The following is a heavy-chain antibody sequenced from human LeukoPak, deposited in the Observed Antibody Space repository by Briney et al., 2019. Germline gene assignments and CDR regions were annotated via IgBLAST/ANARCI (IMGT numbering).Heavy chain of an antibody. CDR2: IKQDGSEK. Sequence: PGGSLRLSCAASGFTFSSYWMSWVRQAPGKGLEWVANIKQDGSEKYYVDSVKGRFTISRDNAKNSLYLQMNSLRAEDTAVYYCARGSLDIVVVPAAQIPSDFDYWGQGTLVTVSS. CDR3: ARGSLDIVVVPAAQIPSDFDY. CDR1: GFTFSSYW. D-gene: IGHD2-2*03. J-gene: IGHJ4*02. V-gene: IGHV3-7*01.